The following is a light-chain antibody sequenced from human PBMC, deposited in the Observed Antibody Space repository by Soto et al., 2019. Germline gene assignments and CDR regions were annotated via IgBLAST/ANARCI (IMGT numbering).Light chain of an antibody. V-gene: IGKV1-39*01. CDR1: QSIRSY. CDR3: QQSYSAPLT. J-gene: IGKJ4*01. Sequence: DIPMTQSPSSLSASVGDRVTITCRASQSIRSYLNWYQQKPGKAPNLLIYAASSLQSGVPSRFSGSASGTDFTLTISSLQPEDFATYYCQQSYSAPLTFGGGTKVEIK. CDR2: AAS.